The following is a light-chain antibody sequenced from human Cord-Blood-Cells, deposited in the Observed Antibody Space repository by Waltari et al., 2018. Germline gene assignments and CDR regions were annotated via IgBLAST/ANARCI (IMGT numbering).Light chain of an antibody. CDR3: CSYAGSSTWV. Sequence: QSALTQPASVSGSPGQSIPISCPGTSSDVGSYNLLPWYQQHPGKAPKLMIYEGSKRPSGVSNRVSCTKSGNTASLTISGLQAEDEADYYCCSYAGSSTWVFGGGTKLTVL. CDR1: SSDVGSYNL. J-gene: IGLJ3*02. V-gene: IGLV2-23*01. CDR2: EGS.